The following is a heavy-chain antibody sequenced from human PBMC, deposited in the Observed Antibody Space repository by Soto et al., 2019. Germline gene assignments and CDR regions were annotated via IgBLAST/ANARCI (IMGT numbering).Heavy chain of an antibody. D-gene: IGHD2-21*01. J-gene: IGHJ6*02. CDR3: ARTPYYGMDA. Sequence: QVQLQESGPGLLKPSETLSLTCTVSGGSISTFYWSWIRQPPGTGLEWIGYVYYIGSTNYNPSLKSRVTISVDTSKHQFSLKLNSVTAADTAVYYCARTPYYGMDAWGQGTTVTVSS. V-gene: IGHV4-59*01. CDR2: VYYIGST. CDR1: GGSISTFY.